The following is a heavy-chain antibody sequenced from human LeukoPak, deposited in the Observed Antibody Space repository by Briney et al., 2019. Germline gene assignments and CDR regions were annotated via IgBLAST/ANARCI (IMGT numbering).Heavy chain of an antibody. CDR3: ARDSLGYGMDV. D-gene: IGHD1-26*01. CDR1: GASISXXX. Sequence: PSETLSLTCTVSGASISXXXXXXIRQPPGKGLEWVGYIYYSGSTKXSPSLKSRVSISVDTSRNQFSLKVNSVTAADTAVYYRARDSLGYGMDVWGQGTTVSVSS. CDR2: IYYSGST. V-gene: IGHV4-59*01. J-gene: IGHJ6*02.